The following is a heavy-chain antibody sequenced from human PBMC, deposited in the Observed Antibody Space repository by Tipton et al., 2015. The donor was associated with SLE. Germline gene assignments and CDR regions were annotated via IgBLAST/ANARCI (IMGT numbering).Heavy chain of an antibody. CDR2: INHSGST. CDR1: GGSFSDYY. D-gene: IGHD3-10*01. CDR3: ARGGAVDYYYYYRDA. J-gene: IGHJ6*03. V-gene: IGHV4-34*01. Sequence: TLSLTCAVYGGSFSDYYWSWIRQPPGKGLEWIGEINHSGSTNYNPSLKSRVTISVDTSKNQFSLKLSSVTAADTAVDYCARGGAVDYYYYYRDAWGRGTTVTVSS.